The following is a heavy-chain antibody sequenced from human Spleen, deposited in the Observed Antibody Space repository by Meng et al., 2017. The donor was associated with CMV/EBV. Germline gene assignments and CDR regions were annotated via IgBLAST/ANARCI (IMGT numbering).Heavy chain of an antibody. Sequence: SGYPFTSYYMHWVRQAPGQGLEWMGIINPSGGSTSYAQKFQGRVTMTRDTSTSTVYMELSSLRSEDTAVYYCARALTAAGTTWWFDPWGQGTLVTVSS. D-gene: IGHD6-13*01. J-gene: IGHJ5*02. CDR3: ARALTAAGTTWWFDP. CDR1: GYPFTSYY. CDR2: INPSGGST. V-gene: IGHV1-46*01.